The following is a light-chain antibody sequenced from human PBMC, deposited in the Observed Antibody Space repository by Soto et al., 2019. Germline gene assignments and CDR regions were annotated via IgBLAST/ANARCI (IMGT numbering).Light chain of an antibody. V-gene: IGKV3-15*01. CDR3: QQYSKWPT. CDR2: GAS. J-gene: IGKJ5*01. CDR1: QSVSSN. Sequence: EIVMRQSPCTRSVYPGDIATIYCRASQSVSSNLAWYQQKPGQAPRLLIYGASTRATGIAARFSGSGSGREFTLTISSLQSEDSALYYCQQYSKWPTFGQGTRLEIK.